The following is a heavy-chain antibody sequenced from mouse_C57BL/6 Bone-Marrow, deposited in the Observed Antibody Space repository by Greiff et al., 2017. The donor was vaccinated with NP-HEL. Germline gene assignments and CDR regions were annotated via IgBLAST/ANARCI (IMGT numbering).Heavy chain of an antibody. CDR1: GFTFSSYG. D-gene: IGHD1-1*01. J-gene: IGHJ2*01. CDR2: ISSGGSYT. Sequence: EVKVIESGGDLVKPGGSLKLSCAASGFTFSSYGMSWVRQTPDKRLEWVATISSGGSYTYYPDSVKGRFTISRDNAKNTLYLQMSSLKSEDTAMYYCASMTHYGSLDYWGQGTTLTVSS. CDR3: ASMTHYGSLDY. V-gene: IGHV5-6*01.